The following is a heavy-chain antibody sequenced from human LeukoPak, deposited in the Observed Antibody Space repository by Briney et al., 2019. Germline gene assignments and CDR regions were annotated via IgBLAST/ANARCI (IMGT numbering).Heavy chain of an antibody. CDR3: ARDQNYDFWSGYFYYYGMDV. V-gene: IGHV3-7*01. D-gene: IGHD3-3*01. CDR1: GFTFSNYW. CDR2: IKQDGSEK. J-gene: IGHJ6*02. Sequence: GGSLRLSCAASGFTFSNYWMSWVRQAPGKGLEWVANIKQDGSEKYYVDSVKGRFTISRDNAKNSLSLQMNSLRAEDTAVYCCARDQNYDFWSGYFYYYGMDVWGQGTTVTVSS.